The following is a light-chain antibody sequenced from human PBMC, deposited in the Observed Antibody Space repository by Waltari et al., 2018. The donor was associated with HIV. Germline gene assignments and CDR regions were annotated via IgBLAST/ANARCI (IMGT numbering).Light chain of an antibody. V-gene: IGLV3-21*04. J-gene: IGLJ2*01. CDR2: YDT. CDR3: QVWDSTTDHVL. Sequence: SSLLTQPPSVSVAPGQPASVTCAGNNIDRKSVHCYQQKPGQAPLLCIYYDTDRPSGIPARFSGSNSGNTATLTISRVGDGDEADYYCQVWDSTTDHVLFGGGTRLTVL. CDR1: NIDRKS.